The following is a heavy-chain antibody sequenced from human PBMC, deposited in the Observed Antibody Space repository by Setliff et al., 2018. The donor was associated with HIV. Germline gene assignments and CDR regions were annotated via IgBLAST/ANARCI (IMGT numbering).Heavy chain of an antibody. D-gene: IGHD3-10*01. CDR3: ARDPAFGAFDI. J-gene: IGHJ3*02. Sequence: PGGSLRLSCAASGFTFSGYWMTWVRQAPGRGLEYMAGMNRDGSEKGYADSVKGRFSISRDNAKNSLYLQMSSLRTEDTAVYFCARDPAFGAFDIWGQGTMVTVSS. CDR1: GFTFSGYW. CDR2: MNRDGSEK. V-gene: IGHV3-7*04.